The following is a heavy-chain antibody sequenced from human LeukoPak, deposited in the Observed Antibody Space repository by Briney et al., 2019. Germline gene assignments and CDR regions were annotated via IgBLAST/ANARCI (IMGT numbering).Heavy chain of an antibody. D-gene: IGHD3-22*01. CDR2: IRSKAYGGTT. Sequence: GGSLRLSCTASGFTFGDYAMSWVCQAPGKGLEWVGFIRSKAYGGTTEYAASVKGRFTISRDDSKSIAYLQMNSLKTEDTAVYYCTLDPFTYDSSGYYHDYWGQGTLVTVSS. CDR1: GFTFGDYA. CDR3: TLDPFTYDSSGYYHDY. J-gene: IGHJ4*02. V-gene: IGHV3-49*04.